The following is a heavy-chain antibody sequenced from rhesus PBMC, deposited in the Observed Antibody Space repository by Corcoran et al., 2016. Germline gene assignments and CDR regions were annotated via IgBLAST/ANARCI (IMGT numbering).Heavy chain of an antibody. CDR1: GAFVSSSNW. CDR3: ARGVVNFNWYFDL. J-gene: IGHJ2*01. V-gene: IGHV4-65*01. D-gene: IGHD2-21*01. CDR2: ISGSGGST. Sequence: QVQLQESGPGLVKPSETLSLTCAVSGAFVSSSNWWCWIRQPPGKGLEWIGVISGSGGSTYYNPSLQSRVPISTDTSKNQFSLKLSSVTAADTAVYYYARGVVNFNWYFDLWGPGTPITISS.